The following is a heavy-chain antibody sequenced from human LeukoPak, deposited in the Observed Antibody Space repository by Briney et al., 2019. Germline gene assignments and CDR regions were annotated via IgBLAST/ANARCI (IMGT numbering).Heavy chain of an antibody. J-gene: IGHJ4*02. CDR1: GASISSGSYY. CDR3: ARDRGDGYNSGYFEY. CDR2: IYTSGST. V-gene: IGHV4-61*02. Sequence: SETLSLTCTVSGASISSGSYYRSWIRQPAGKGLEWIGRIYTSGSTTYNPSLKSRVTISVDTSKNQFSLKLSSVTAADTAVYYCARDRGDGYNSGYFEYWGQGTLVTVSS. D-gene: IGHD5-24*01.